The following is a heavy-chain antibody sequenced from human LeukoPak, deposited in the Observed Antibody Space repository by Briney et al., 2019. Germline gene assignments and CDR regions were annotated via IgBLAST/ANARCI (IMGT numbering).Heavy chain of an antibody. CDR1: GFTFDDYA. CDR2: ISWNSGSI. CDR3: AKWSARQVGMWLHDLRAFDI. V-gene: IGHV3-9*01. D-gene: IGHD5-12*01. J-gene: IGHJ3*02. Sequence: GGSLRLSCTASGFTFDDYAMHWVRQAPGKGLEGVSGISWNSGSIGYADSEKGRFTISRANAKNSLYLQMNSLRAEDTALYYCAKWSARQVGMWLHDLRAFDIWGQGTMVTVSS.